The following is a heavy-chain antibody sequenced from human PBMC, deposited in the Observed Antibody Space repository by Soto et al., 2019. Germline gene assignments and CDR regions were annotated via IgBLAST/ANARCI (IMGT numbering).Heavy chain of an antibody. CDR3: ARVTGIAATNWFDP. D-gene: IGHD6-13*01. CDR1: GVSISSYY. J-gene: IGHJ5*02. Sequence: PSETVSLTCTVSGVSISSYYWSWIRQPPGKGLEWIGYIYYSGSTNYNPSLKSRVTISVDTSKNQFSLKLSSVTAADTAVYYCARVTGIAATNWFDPWGQGTLVTVSS. CDR2: IYYSGST. V-gene: IGHV4-59*01.